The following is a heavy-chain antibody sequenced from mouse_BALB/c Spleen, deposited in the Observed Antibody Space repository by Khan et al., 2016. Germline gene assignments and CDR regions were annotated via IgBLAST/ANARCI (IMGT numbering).Heavy chain of an antibody. V-gene: IGHV1-39*01. CDR2: IDPYYGVT. CDR1: GYSFTGYN. D-gene: IGHD2-1*01. J-gene: IGHJ3*01. CDR3: AEWYAAWFAY. Sequence: VQLQQSGPELEKPGASVKISCKASGYSFTGYNMNWVKQSNGKSLEWIGNIDPYYGVTSYNQKFKGKATLTVDKSSSTAYMQLKSLTSEDSAVYYCAEWYAAWFAYWGQGSLVTVSA.